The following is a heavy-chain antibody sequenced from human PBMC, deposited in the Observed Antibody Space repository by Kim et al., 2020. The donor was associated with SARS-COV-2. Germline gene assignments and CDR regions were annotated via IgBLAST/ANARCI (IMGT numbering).Heavy chain of an antibody. CDR3: ARPPRLGVAGPGGDY. CDR2: ISSSGSTI. J-gene: IGHJ4*02. Sequence: GGSLRLSCAASGFTFSSYEMNWVRQAPGKGLEWVLYISSSGSTIYYADSVKGRLTISRDNAKNSLYLQMNSLGAEDTAVYYCARPPRLGVAGPGGDYWGQGTLVTVSS. CDR1: GFTFSSYE. D-gene: IGHD6-19*01. V-gene: IGHV3-48*03.